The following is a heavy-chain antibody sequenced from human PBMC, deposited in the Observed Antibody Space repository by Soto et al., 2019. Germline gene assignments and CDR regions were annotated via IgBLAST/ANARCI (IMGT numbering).Heavy chain of an antibody. J-gene: IGHJ3*02. CDR3: ARADIATPCDPPAFDI. Sequence: QVQLQESGPGLVKPSQTLSLTCSVSGGSISSGAYYWSWIRQRPGKGLAWLGNIYYSGSTSYYNPSLTSRVTMSVGSSKNQFSLNLSSVTDADTAVYYCARADIATPCDPPAFDIWGQGTMLTVSS. CDR2: IYYSGSTS. CDR1: GGSISSGAYY. D-gene: IGHD5-12*01. V-gene: IGHV4-30-4*01.